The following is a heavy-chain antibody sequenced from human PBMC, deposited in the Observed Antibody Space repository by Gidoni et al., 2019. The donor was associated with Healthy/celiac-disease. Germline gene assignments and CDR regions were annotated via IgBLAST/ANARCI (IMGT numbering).Heavy chain of an antibody. CDR2: ISDDGSNK. J-gene: IGHJ4*02. V-gene: IGHV3-30*01. CDR1: GFTFSSYA. CDR3: ARGPHADY. Sequence: QVQLVESGGGVVQPGRSLRLSCAASGFTFSSYAMHWVRQAPGKGLEWVAVISDDGSNKYYADSVKGRFTISRDNSKNTLYLQMNSLRAEDTAVYYCARGPHADYWGQGTLVTVSS.